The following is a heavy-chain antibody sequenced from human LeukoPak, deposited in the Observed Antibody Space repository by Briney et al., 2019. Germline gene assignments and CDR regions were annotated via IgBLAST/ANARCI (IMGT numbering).Heavy chain of an antibody. V-gene: IGHV4-34*01. CDR1: GGSFSGYY. CDR2: INHSGST. Sequence: SETLSLTCAVYGGSFSGYYWSWIRQPPGKGLEWIGEINHSGSTNYNPSLKGRVTISVDTSKNQFSLKLSSVTAADTAVYYCARYMRRGPDYWGQGTLVTVSS. D-gene: IGHD2-2*01. CDR3: ARYMRRGPDY. J-gene: IGHJ4*02.